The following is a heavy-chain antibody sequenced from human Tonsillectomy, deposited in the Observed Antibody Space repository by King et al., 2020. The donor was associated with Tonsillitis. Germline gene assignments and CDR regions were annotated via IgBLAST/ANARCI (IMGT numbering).Heavy chain of an antibody. CDR1: GFSFSGYA. CDR3: AKAMVVTGLLDS. J-gene: IGHJ4*02. D-gene: IGHD2-21*02. CDR2: GSNRGGVT. Sequence: VQLVESGGGLVQPGGSLRLSCAASGFSFSGYAMSGVRQAPGKGLEGVAGGSNRGGVTYYAESVKGRFTISRDNSKNTLYLQMDSLRAEDTALYYCAKAMVVTGLLDSWGQGTLVTVSS. V-gene: IGHV3-23*04.